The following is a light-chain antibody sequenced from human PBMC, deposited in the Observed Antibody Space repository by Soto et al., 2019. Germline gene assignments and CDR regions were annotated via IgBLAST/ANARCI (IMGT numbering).Light chain of an antibody. CDR1: QSVNIY. CDR2: GAS. CDR3: QQYYDWLRLT. V-gene: IGKV3D-15*01. Sequence: EIVMTQSPATLSVSPGERATLSCRASQSVNIYLACYQQKPGQSPRLLIFGASSRATGIPARCSGSWSGTELNLNISSLQSEDFAVYFGQQYYDWLRLTFGGGTKVEIK. J-gene: IGKJ4*01.